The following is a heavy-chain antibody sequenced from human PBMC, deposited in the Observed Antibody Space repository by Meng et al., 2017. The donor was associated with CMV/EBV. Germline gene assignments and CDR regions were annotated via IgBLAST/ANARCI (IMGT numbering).Heavy chain of an antibody. J-gene: IGHJ6*02. CDR1: GYTFTSYG. V-gene: IGHV1-18*01. CDR2: ISAYNGNT. D-gene: IGHD6-19*01. CDR3: ARLFEQWASYYYGMDV. Sequence: KVSCKASGYTFTSYGISWVRQAPGQGLEWMGWISAYNGNTNYAQKLQGRVTMTTDTSTSTAYMELRSLRSDDTAVYYCARLFEQWASYYYGMDVWGQGTTVTVSS.